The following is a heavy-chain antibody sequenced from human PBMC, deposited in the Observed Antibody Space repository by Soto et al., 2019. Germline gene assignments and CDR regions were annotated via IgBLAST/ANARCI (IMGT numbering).Heavy chain of an antibody. J-gene: IGHJ4*02. V-gene: IGHV1-18*01. Sequence: GASVKVSCKASGYTFTSYGISWVRQAPGQGLEWMGWISAYNGNTNYAQKLQGRVTMTTDTSTSTAYMELRSLRSDDTAVYYCARARSRWSTAYYFDYWGQGTLVTVSS. D-gene: IGHD2-15*01. CDR2: ISAYNGNT. CDR3: ARARSRWSTAYYFDY. CDR1: GYTFTSYG.